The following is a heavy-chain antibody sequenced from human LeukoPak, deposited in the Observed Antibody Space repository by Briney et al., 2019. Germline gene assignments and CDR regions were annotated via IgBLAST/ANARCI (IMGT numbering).Heavy chain of an antibody. Sequence: SETLSLTCAVSNYPITSDYYWVWIRQPPGQGLEWIGQIFHSGIAHYSPSLKSRVTMSVDTSRSQFSVNLNSVTAADTAVYFCGRAGFGTAYNRFYYYMDVGGKGTTVTVSS. CDR2: IFHSGIA. CDR3: GRAGFGTAYNRFYYYMDV. V-gene: IGHV4-38-2*01. CDR1: NYPITSDYY. J-gene: IGHJ6*03. D-gene: IGHD3-16*01.